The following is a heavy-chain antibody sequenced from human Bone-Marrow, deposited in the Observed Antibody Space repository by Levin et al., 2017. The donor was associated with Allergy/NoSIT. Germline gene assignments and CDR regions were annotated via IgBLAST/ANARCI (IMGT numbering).Heavy chain of an antibody. V-gene: IGHV1-69*13. CDR3: ARVSFPYCGGDCYSYFDY. Sequence: AASVKVSCKASGGTFSSYAISWVRQAPGQGLEWMGGIIPIFGTANYAQKFQGRVTITADESTSTAYMELSSLRSEDTAVYYCARVSFPYCGGDCYSYFDYWGQGTLVTVSS. CDR2: IIPIFGTA. J-gene: IGHJ4*02. D-gene: IGHD2-21*02. CDR1: GGTFSSYA.